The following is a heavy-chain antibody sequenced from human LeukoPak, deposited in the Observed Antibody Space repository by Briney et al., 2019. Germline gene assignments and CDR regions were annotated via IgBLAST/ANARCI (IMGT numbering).Heavy chain of an antibody. Sequence: ASVKVSCKASGYTFTGYYMHWVRQAPGQGLEWMGIINPSGGSTSYAQKFQGRVTMTRDMSTSTVYIELSSLRSEDTAVYYCAREAKMTTVTTYYDYWGQGTLVTVSS. V-gene: IGHV1-46*01. CDR1: GYTFTGYY. CDR3: AREAKMTTVTTYYDY. J-gene: IGHJ4*02. D-gene: IGHD4-17*01. CDR2: INPSGGST.